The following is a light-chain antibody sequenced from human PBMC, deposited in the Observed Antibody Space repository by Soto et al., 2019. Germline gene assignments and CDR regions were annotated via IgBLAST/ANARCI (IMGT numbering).Light chain of an antibody. CDR1: SSDVGNYNL. CDR3: CSPTPGSLYV. Sequence: QSALTQPASVSGSPGQTITISCSGTSSDVGNYNLVSWYQRHPGKAPKLMIFEVSKWPSGVSHRFSGSKSGNTASLTISGLQADDEADYFCCSPTPGSLYVFGTGTKVTVL. J-gene: IGLJ1*01. CDR2: EVS. V-gene: IGLV2-23*02.